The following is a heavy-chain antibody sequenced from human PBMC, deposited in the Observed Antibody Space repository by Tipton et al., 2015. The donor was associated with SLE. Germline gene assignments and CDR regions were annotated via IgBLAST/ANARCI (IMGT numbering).Heavy chain of an antibody. CDR2: TYYNGNT. Sequence: GLVKPSETLSLTCTVSSGSMRGHYWSWIRQPPGKGLEWIGYTYYNGNTNYNPSVRSRVSISLDTSKNQFSLKLSSVTAADTAVYYCAGAVGTAAGLRDYWGQGTLVTVSS. CDR1: SGSMRGHY. CDR3: AGAVGTAAGLRDY. V-gene: IGHV4-59*11. D-gene: IGHD6-13*01. J-gene: IGHJ4*02.